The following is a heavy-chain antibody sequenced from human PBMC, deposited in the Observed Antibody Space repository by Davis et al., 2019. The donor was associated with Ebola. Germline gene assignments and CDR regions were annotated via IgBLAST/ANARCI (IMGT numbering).Heavy chain of an antibody. CDR1: GFTFSSYA. J-gene: IGHJ4*02. D-gene: IGHD4-17*01. Sequence: GESLKISCAASGFTFSSYAMSWVRQAPGKGLEWVSAISGSGGSTYYADSVKGRFTISRDNSKNTLYLQMNSLRAEDTAVYYCAKDLRTTVIYWGQGTLVTVSS. V-gene: IGHV3-23*01. CDR3: AKDLRTTVIY. CDR2: ISGSGGST.